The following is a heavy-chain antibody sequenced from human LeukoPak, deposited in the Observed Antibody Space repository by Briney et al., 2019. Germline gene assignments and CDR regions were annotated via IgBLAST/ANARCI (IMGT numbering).Heavy chain of an antibody. V-gene: IGHV3-53*01. D-gene: IGHD6-13*01. CDR2: IYSGGST. Sequence: GGSLRLSCAASGFSVSSNYMSWVRQAPGKGLEWVSVIYSGGSTYYADSVKGRFTISRDNSKNTLYLQMHSLRAEDTAVYYCAHTPGSIWYANNWFDPWGQGTLVTVSS. CDR1: GFSVSSNY. J-gene: IGHJ5*02. CDR3: AHTPGSIWYANNWFDP.